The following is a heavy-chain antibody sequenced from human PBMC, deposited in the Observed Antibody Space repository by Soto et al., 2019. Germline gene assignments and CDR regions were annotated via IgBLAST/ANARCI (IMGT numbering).Heavy chain of an antibody. V-gene: IGHV1-2*02. CDR2: LKSDNGGA. D-gene: IGHD3-10*01. Sequence: ASVKVSCKASGYTFTGHYMHWVRQVSGKGLEYLGWLKSDNGGAYSAPKFQGRVTFTRDTSTTTAYMELSGLRSDDTAVYFCARDLCPLGSGSACPKFRLDFWGQGTTVTVSS. J-gene: IGHJ6*02. CDR3: ARDLCPLGSGSACPKFRLDF. CDR1: GYTFTGHY.